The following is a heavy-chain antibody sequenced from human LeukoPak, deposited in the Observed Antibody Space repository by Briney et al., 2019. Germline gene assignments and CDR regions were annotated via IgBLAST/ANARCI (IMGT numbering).Heavy chain of an antibody. CDR2: ISYDGSHK. J-gene: IGHJ4*02. Sequence: GRSLRLSCAASGFTFSSYIMHWVRQAPGKGLEWVAVISYDGSHKYYADSVKGRFTISRDNSKNTLYLQMNSLRAEDTAVYYCAKQQGELLRLDYWGQGTLVTVSS. V-gene: IGHV3-30*04. CDR1: GFTFSSYI. D-gene: IGHD1-26*01. CDR3: AKQQGELLRLDY.